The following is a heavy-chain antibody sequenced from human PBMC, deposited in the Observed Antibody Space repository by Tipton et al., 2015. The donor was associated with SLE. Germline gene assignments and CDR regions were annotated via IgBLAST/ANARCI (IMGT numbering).Heavy chain of an antibody. D-gene: IGHD6-13*01. Sequence: SLRLSCAASEFIFSSYGMNWVRQGPGKGLEWLSSISSDVRSIFYADSVKGRFTISRDSAKNSVFLQMNSLRAEDTAVYYCARAAELGSSGWYYFDYWGQGTLVIVSS. CDR1: EFIFSSYG. CDR3: ARAAELGSSGWYYFDY. CDR2: ISSDVRSI. J-gene: IGHJ4*02. V-gene: IGHV3-48*01.